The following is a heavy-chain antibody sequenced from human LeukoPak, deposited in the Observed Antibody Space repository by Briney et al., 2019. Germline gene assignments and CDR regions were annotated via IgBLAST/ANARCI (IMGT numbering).Heavy chain of an antibody. Sequence: GGSLRLSCAASGFTFSSYWMSWVRQAPGKGLEWVANIKQDGSEKYYVDSVKGRFTISRDNAKNSLYLQMNSLRAEDTAVYYCARDSGPPDILTGYYLFWEVRGRSSYFDYWGQGTLVTVSS. CDR2: IKQDGSEK. D-gene: IGHD3-9*01. V-gene: IGHV3-7*01. J-gene: IGHJ4*02. CDR3: ARDSGPPDILTGYYLFWEVRGRSSYFDY. CDR1: GFTFSSYW.